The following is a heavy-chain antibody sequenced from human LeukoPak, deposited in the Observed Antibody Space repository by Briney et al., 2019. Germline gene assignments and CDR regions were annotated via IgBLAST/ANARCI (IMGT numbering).Heavy chain of an antibody. CDR1: GDSISSGSYY. Sequence: PSETLSLTCTVSGDSISSGSYYWGWIRQPPGKGLEWIGYIYYSGSTNYNPSLKSRVTISVDTSKNQFSLKLSSVTAADTAVYYCARVWVRRGIDYWGQGTLVTVSS. V-gene: IGHV4-61*01. CDR3: ARVWVRRGIDY. D-gene: IGHD3-10*01. J-gene: IGHJ4*02. CDR2: IYYSGST.